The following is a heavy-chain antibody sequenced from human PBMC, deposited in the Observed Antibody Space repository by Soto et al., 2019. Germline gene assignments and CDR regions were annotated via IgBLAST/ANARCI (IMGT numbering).Heavy chain of an antibody. V-gene: IGHV1-8*01. J-gene: IGHJ6*02. CDR2: MNPNSGNT. CDR3: ARGVTMVRGVISPVGMDV. Sequence: ASVKVSCKASGYTFTSYDINWVRQATGQGLGWMGWMNPNSGNTGYAQKFQGRVTMTRNTSISTAYMELSSLRSEDTAVYYCARGVTMVRGVISPVGMDVWGQGTTVTVSS. CDR1: GYTFTSYD. D-gene: IGHD3-10*01.